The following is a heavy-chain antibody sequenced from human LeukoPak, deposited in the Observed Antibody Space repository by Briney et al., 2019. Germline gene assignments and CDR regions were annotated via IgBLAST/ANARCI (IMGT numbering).Heavy chain of an antibody. Sequence: GGSLRLSCAASGFTFSSYGMHWVRQAPGKGLEWVAVISYDGSTKYYTNSVKGRFTISRDSSKNTLFLQMNRLRPEDAAVYYCAKAPVTTCRGAFCYPFDYWGLGTLVTVSS. CDR2: ISYDGSTK. J-gene: IGHJ4*02. CDR3: AKAPVTTCRGAFCYPFDY. CDR1: GFTFSSYG. D-gene: IGHD2-15*01. V-gene: IGHV3-30*18.